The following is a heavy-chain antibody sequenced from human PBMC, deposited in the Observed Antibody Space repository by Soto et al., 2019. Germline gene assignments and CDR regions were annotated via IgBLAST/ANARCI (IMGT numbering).Heavy chain of an antibody. Sequence: ASVKVSCKASGYTFTSYDINWVRQATGQGLEWMGWMNPNSGNTGYAQKFQGRVTMTRNTSISTAYMELSSLRSEDTAVYYCARRRRVVATTKPERYYFDYWGQGTLVTVSS. CDR2: MNPNSGNT. D-gene: IGHD5-12*01. V-gene: IGHV1-8*01. J-gene: IGHJ4*02. CDR3: ARRRRVVATTKPERYYFDY. CDR1: GYTFTSYD.